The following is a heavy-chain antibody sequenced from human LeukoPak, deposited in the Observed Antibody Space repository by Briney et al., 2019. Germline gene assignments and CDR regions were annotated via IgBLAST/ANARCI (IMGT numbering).Heavy chain of an antibody. V-gene: IGHV4-4*07. J-gene: IGHJ4*02. CDR2: IYTSGST. CDR3: AGGRRRGFDY. CDR1: GGSISSYY. D-gene: IGHD2-15*01. Sequence: SETLSLTCTGSGGSISSYYWSWIRQPAGKGLEWIGRIYTSGSTNYNPSLKSPVTMSVDTSKNQFSLKPSSVTAADTAVYYCAGGRRRGFDYWGQGTLVTVSS.